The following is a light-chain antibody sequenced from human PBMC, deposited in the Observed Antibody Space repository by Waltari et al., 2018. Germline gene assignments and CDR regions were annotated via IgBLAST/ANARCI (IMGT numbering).Light chain of an antibody. CDR3: SSYTGNTALLYV. CDR1: SSDVGGYNY. V-gene: IGLV2-14*01. J-gene: IGLJ1*01. Sequence: QSALTQPASVSGSPGQSITISCTRTSSDVGGYNYVSWYQQHPGKAPKLIIYGVSDRPSGVSNRFSGSKSGNTASLTISGLQAEDEADYYCSSYTGNTALLYVFGTGTKVTIL. CDR2: GVS.